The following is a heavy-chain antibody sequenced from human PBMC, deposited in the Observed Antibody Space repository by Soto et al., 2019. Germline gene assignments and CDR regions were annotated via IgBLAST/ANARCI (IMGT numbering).Heavy chain of an antibody. D-gene: IGHD2-15*01. CDR2: ISWKRNIV. J-gene: IGHJ4*02. Sequence: EVHLVESGGGLVQPGRSLRLSCAASGFTFDDYAMYWVRRVPGKGLEWVSSISWKRNIVGYVDSVQGPFTISRDNAKNSLYLQMNSLRPEDTALYYCARGGPDGFCSGGRCYFDSWGQGTLVTVSS. CDR1: GFTFDDYA. CDR3: ARGGPDGFCSGGRCYFDS. V-gene: IGHV3-9*01.